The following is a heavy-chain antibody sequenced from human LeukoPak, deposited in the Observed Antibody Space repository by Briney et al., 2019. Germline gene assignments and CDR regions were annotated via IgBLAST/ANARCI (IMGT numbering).Heavy chain of an antibody. V-gene: IGHV3-23*01. CDR1: GFAFSSYA. D-gene: IGHD6-6*01. J-gene: IGHJ4*02. Sequence: GGSLRLSCAASGFAFSSYAISWVRQAPGKGLEWVSSISGSGGSTYYADSVKGRFTISRDNFKNTLYLQMNSLRVEDTAVYYCAKDAGPRQLVFFDSWGQGTLVTVSS. CDR3: AKDAGPRQLVFFDS. CDR2: ISGSGGST.